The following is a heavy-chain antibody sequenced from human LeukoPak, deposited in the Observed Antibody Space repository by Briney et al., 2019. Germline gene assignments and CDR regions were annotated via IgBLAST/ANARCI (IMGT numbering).Heavy chain of an antibody. V-gene: IGHV1-18*01. CDR1: GYTFTSYG. Sequence: ASVKVSCEASGYTFTSYGISWVRQAPGQGLEWMGWISAYNGNTNYAQKLQGRVTMTTDTSTSTAYMELRSLRSDDTAVYYCARGPGMDIVVVVATRGYFDYWGQGTLVTVSS. D-gene: IGHD2-15*01. J-gene: IGHJ4*02. CDR3: ARGPGMDIVVVVATRGYFDY. CDR2: ISAYNGNT.